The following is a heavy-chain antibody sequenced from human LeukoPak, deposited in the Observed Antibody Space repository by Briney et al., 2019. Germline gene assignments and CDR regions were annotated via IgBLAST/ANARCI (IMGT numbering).Heavy chain of an antibody. Sequence: GGSLRLSCEVSGFRFSDYAMNWVRQAPGKGLEWVSTSSASGSIAFYADSVKGRFTISRDFSKNTLYLQMNSLRVEDTAVYYCAYLGLSSDWNDVPGPQIDTWGQGTLVIVSS. D-gene: IGHD1-1*01. CDR2: SSASGSIA. V-gene: IGHV3-23*01. CDR3: AYLGLSSDWNDVPGPQIDT. J-gene: IGHJ5*02. CDR1: GFRFSDYA.